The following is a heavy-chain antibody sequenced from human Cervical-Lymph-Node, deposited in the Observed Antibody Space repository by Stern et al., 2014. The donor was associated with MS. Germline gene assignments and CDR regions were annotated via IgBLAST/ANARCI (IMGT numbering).Heavy chain of an antibody. CDR2: IQPNSDVT. CDR3: ATAGPAFWFDP. J-gene: IGHJ5*02. V-gene: IGHV1-2*06. D-gene: IGHD3-3*02. CDR1: GYVFTAYY. Sequence: QLVQSGAEVKKPGASVRLSCKASGYVFTAYYIHWVRQAPGQGLEWVGRIQPNSDVTDYAQKFQGSVTLSRDKSITTAYMEVNGLTSDDTAIYYCATAGPAFWFDPWGQGTLVTVSS.